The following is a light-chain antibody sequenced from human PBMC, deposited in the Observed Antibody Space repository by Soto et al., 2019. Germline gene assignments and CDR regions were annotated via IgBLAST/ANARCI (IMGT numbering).Light chain of an antibody. J-gene: IGKJ4*01. Sequence: DIQMTNSPSSLSASVGDRFTITCQASKAITTYLHWFQQKPGKAPKLLIYDASNLETGVPSRFSGSGSGTDFTFTISSLQPEDIATYYCQQYDNLPLTFGGGTKVEIK. CDR1: KAITTY. CDR2: DAS. CDR3: QQYDNLPLT. V-gene: IGKV1-33*01.